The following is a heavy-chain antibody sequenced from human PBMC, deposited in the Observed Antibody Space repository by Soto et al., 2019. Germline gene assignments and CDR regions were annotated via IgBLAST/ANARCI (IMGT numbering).Heavy chain of an antibody. D-gene: IGHD6-6*01. CDR3: TTAVIAARGYYGMDV. J-gene: IGHJ6*02. CDR2: IKSKTDGGTT. CDR1: GFTFSNAW. Sequence: GGSLRLSCAASGFTFSNAWMNWVRQAPGKGLEWVGRIKSKTDGGTTDYAAPVKGRFTISRDDSKNTLYLQMNSLKTEDTAVYYCTTAVIAARGYYGMDVWGQGTTVTVSS. V-gene: IGHV3-15*07.